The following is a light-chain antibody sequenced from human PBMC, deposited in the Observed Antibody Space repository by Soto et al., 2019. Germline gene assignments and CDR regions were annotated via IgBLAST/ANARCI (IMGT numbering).Light chain of an antibody. CDR1: NIGSRS. V-gene: IGLV3-21*04. Sequence: SYELTQPPSVSVAPGRTATITCWGNNIGSRSVHWYQQMSGQAPLLVIYYDRDRPSGIPERFSGSNSGNTATLTINSVEAGDEADYYCQVWDSGSGHRVFGGGTKVTVL. CDR2: YDR. CDR3: QVWDSGSGHRV. J-gene: IGLJ2*01.